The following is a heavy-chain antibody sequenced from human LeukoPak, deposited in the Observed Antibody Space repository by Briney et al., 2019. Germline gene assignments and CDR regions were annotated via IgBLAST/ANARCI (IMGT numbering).Heavy chain of an antibody. CDR2: IYYSGST. Sequence: SETLSLTCTVSGGSISSYYWSWIRQPPGKGLEWIGYIYYSGSTNYNPSLKSRVTISVDTSKNQFSLKLSSVTAADTAVYSFARDPPPFSGSWAYGRDVWGQGPTSTVSS. CDR3: ARDPPPFSGSWAYGRDV. CDR1: GGSISSYY. D-gene: IGHD6-13*01. J-gene: IGHJ6*02. V-gene: IGHV4-59*01.